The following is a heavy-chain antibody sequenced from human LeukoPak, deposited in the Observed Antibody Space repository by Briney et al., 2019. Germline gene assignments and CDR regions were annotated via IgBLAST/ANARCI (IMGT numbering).Heavy chain of an antibody. V-gene: IGHV3-64*01. D-gene: IGHD2-15*01. J-gene: IGHJ4*02. CDR2: ISGNGGST. CDR1: GFTFSSYA. CDR3: ARDEGRELVVAATLY. Sequence: GGSLRLSCAASGFTFSSYAMHWVRQAPGKGLEYVSAISGNGGSTYYANSVKDRSTISRDNSKNTLYLQMGSLRAEDMAVYYCARDEGRELVVAATLYWGQGTLVTVSS.